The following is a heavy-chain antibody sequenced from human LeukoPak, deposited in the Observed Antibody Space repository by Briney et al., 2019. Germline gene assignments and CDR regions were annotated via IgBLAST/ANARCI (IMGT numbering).Heavy chain of an antibody. J-gene: IGHJ4*02. CDR1: GFTFSSYW. V-gene: IGHV3-21*05. CDR3: GRGHWGLDY. Sequence: GGSLRLSCAASGFTFSSYWMHWVRQAPGKGLEWVSYISNSGREINYADSVKGRFTISRDNAMSSLYLQMNSLRVEDTAVYYCGRGHWGLDYWGQGTLVTVSS. D-gene: IGHD7-27*01. CDR2: ISNSGREI.